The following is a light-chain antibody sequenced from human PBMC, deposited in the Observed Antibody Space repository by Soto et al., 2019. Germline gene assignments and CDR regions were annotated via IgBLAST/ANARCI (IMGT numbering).Light chain of an antibody. CDR2: SNN. J-gene: IGLJ2*01. CDR3: AAWDDSLNAVV. CDR1: SSNIGSNT. V-gene: IGLV1-44*01. Sequence: QSVLTKPPSASGTPGQRVTISCSRSSSNIGSNTVNWYQQLPGTAPKLLIYSNNQRPSGVPDRFSGSKSGTSASLAISGLQSEDEADYYCAAWDDSLNAVVFGGGTKLTVL.